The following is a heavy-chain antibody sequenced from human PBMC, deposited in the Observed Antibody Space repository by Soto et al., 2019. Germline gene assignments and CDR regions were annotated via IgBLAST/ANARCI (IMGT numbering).Heavy chain of an antibody. CDR2: IIPILDIA. D-gene: IGHD1-1*01. V-gene: IGHV1-69*02. CDR3: ARVRDDPYYAMDV. Sequence: QVQLVQSGAEVKKPGSSVKVSCKASGGTFSSYTLNWVRQARGQGLEGMGRIIPILDIADYAQKLQGRVTITADKSTNTAYMELSNLRSEDTAVYYCARVRDDPYYAMDVWGQGTTVTVSS. CDR1: GGTFSSYT. J-gene: IGHJ6*02.